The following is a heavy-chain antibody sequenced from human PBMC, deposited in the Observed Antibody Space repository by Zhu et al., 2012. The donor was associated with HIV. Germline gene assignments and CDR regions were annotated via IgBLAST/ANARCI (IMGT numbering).Heavy chain of an antibody. CDR1: GGSTSGHY. V-gene: IGHV4-59*11. Sequence: QVQLQESGPGLVKPSETLSLTCTVSGGSTSGHYWSWIRQPPGKGLEWIGYIYYTGSTNYNPSLKSRVTMSVDTSKSQFSLKLNSVTAADTAVYYCARYYCTTTCYYFDYWGQGXLVTVSS. J-gene: IGHJ4*02. CDR2: IYYTGST. D-gene: IGHD2-8*01. CDR3: ARYYCTTTCYYFDY.